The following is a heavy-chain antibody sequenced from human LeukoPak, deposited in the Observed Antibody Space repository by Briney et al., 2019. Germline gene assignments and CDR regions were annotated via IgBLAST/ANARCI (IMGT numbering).Heavy chain of an antibody. CDR2: IYYSGST. CDR3: AREYCSGGSCYSND. CDR1: GGSISSSSHY. J-gene: IGHJ4*02. Sequence: SETLSLTCTVSGGSISSSSHYWGWIRQPPGKGLEWIGNIYYSGSTYYNPSLKSRLTISVDTSKNQFSLKLSSVTAADTAVYYCAREYCSGGSCYSNDWGQGTLVIVSS. V-gene: IGHV4-39*01. D-gene: IGHD2-15*01.